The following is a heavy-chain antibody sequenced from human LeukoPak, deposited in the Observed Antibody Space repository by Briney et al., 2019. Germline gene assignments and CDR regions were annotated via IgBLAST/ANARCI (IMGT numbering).Heavy chain of an antibody. D-gene: IGHD2-15*01. CDR3: ARDKLVAATFWFDP. V-gene: IGHV1-2*06. CDR2: INPNSGGT. CDR1: GYTFTGYY. Sequence: ASVKVSCKASGYTFTGYYMHWVRQAPGQGPEWMGRINPNSGGTNYAQKFQGRVTMTRDTSISTAYMELSRLRSDDTAVYYCARDKLVAATFWFDPWGQGTLVTVSS. J-gene: IGHJ5*02.